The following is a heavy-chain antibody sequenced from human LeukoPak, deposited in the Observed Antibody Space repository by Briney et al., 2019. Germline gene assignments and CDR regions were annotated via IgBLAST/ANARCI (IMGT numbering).Heavy chain of an antibody. CDR2: IYYSGTT. CDR1: AGSISGYY. Sequence: SETLSLTCTVFAGSISGYYWSWIRQPPGKGLEWIGYIYYSGTTNYNPSLKSRVTISVDTSKNQFSLKLSSVTAADTAVYYCARGTMVQGIIGDYWGQGTLVTVSS. J-gene: IGHJ4*02. CDR3: ARGTMVQGIIGDY. V-gene: IGHV4-59*01. D-gene: IGHD3-10*01.